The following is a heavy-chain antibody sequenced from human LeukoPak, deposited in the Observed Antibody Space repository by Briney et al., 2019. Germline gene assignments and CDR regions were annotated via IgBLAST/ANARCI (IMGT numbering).Heavy chain of an antibody. V-gene: IGHV3-53*01. Sequence: QPGGSLRLSCAASRFTFSSYEMHWVRQAPGKGLEWVSVIYSGGSTYYADSVKGRFTISRDNSKNTLYLQMNSLRAEDTAVYYCARALSYGDYCDYWGQGTLVTVSS. D-gene: IGHD4-17*01. J-gene: IGHJ4*02. CDR1: RFTFSSYE. CDR3: ARALSYGDYCDY. CDR2: IYSGGST.